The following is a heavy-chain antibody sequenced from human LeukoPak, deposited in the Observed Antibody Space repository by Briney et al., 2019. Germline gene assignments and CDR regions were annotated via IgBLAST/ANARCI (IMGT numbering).Heavy chain of an antibody. CDR1: GGSISSGGYS. CDR3: ASSPMDSSGYYYYY. Sequence: PSQTLSLTCAVSGGSISSGGYSWSWIRQPPGKGLEWIGYIYHSGSTYYNPSLKSRVTISVDRSKNQFSLKLSSVTAADTAVYYCASSPMDSSGYYYYYWGQGTLVTVSS. CDR2: IYHSGST. J-gene: IGHJ4*02. V-gene: IGHV4-30-2*01. D-gene: IGHD3-22*01.